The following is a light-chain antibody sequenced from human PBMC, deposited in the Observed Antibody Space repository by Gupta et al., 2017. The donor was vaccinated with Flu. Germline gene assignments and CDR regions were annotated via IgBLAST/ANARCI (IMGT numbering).Light chain of an antibody. CDR1: QGIRND. V-gene: IGKV1-6*01. J-gene: IGKJ1*01. Sequence: IQMTQSPSSLSASVGDRVTITCRASQGIRNDLGWYQQKPGKAPKLLIYAASSLQSGVPSRFSGSGSGTDFTLTISSRQPEEFATYYCRQDDNYPRTFGQGTKVEIK. CDR2: AAS. CDR3: RQDDNYPRT.